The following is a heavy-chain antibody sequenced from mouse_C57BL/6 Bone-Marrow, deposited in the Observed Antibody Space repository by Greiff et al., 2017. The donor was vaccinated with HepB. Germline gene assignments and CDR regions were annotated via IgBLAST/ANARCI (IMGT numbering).Heavy chain of an antibody. CDR2: IWSGGST. CDR3: ARNRGVVARDWYFDV. CDR1: GFSLTSYG. Sequence: QVQLQQSGPGLVQPSQSLSITCTVSGFSLTSYGVHWVRQSPGKGLEWLGVIWSGGSTDYNAAFISRLSISKDNSKSQVFFKMNRLQADDTAIYYCARNRGVVARDWYFDVWGTGTTVTVSS. D-gene: IGHD1-1*01. V-gene: IGHV2-2*01. J-gene: IGHJ1*03.